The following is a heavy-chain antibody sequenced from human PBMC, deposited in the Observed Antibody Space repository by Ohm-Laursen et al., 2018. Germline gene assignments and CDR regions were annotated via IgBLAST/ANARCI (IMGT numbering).Heavy chain of an antibody. CDR1: GITFHDYV. J-gene: IGHJ4*02. Sequence: SLRLSCAASGITFHDYVMHWVRQAPGKGLEWVAGISWNSGSIRYADSVKGRFSISRDNAKNSLYLQMNSLRPEDTAVYYCAKDTDNSGYYRFDYWGQGTQVTVSS. CDR2: ISWNSGSI. V-gene: IGHV3-9*01. D-gene: IGHD3-22*01. CDR3: AKDTDNSGYYRFDY.